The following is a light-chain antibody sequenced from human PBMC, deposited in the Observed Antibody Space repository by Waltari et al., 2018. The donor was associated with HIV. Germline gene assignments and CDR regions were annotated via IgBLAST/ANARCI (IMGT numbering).Light chain of an antibody. CDR3: NSSTNNITLV. J-gene: IGLJ1*01. Sequence: QSALTQPASVSGSPGQSITISCTGTSSDVGNYNYVSWYQQYPGKAPKLLIYNVSNRPSGVSNRFSGSKSDNTASLTISGLKAEDEADYYCNSSTNNITLVFGTGTKVTVL. CDR1: SSDVGNYNY. V-gene: IGLV2-14*03. CDR2: NVS.